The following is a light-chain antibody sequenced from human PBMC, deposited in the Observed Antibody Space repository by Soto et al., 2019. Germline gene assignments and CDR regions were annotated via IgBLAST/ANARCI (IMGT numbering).Light chain of an antibody. CDR2: STS. V-gene: IGKV1-39*01. CDR1: QNIDIY. CDR3: QQTYSIPLT. Sequence: DIQMTPSPSSLSASVGDTITITCRASQNIDIYLNWFQKKSGNPPKLLISSTSTLQSGVPSRISGSGSGTDFTLTIRRLEAEDFATYYCQQTYSIPLTFGGGTKMEIK. J-gene: IGKJ4*01.